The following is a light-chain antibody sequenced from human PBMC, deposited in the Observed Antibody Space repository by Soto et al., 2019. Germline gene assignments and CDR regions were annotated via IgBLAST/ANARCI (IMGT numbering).Light chain of an antibody. Sequence: DIQMTQSPSTLSASVGDRVTITCRASQSISSWLAWYQQKPWKAPKLLIYDASIMESGVPSRFSGSGSGTEFTLTISSLQSDDFATYDCQQYNSYLYTFGQGTKLEIK. CDR1: QSISSW. CDR2: DAS. CDR3: QQYNSYLYT. J-gene: IGKJ2*01. V-gene: IGKV1-5*01.